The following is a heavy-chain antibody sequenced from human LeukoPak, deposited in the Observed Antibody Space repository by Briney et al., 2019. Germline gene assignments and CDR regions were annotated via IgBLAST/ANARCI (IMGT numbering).Heavy chain of an antibody. J-gene: IGHJ4*02. D-gene: IGHD4-11*01. CDR3: ARGVLNYSNHQNLRYYFDY. CDR2: FSHSGRT. Sequence: HSETLSHTSGVYGGSFSGYYWSWIRQPPEHGLRWRGEFSHSGRTNSNPSLQRRVTISVDKSKNRFSLKLSSVTAADTAVYYCARGVLNYSNHQNLRYYFDYWGQGTLVTVSS. V-gene: IGHV4-34*01. CDR1: GGSFSGYY.